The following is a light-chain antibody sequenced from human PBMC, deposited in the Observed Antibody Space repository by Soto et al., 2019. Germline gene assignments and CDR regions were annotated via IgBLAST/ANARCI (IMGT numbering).Light chain of an antibody. CDR3: QQYYSTPHS. V-gene: IGKV4-1*01. J-gene: IGKJ2*01. Sequence: DIVMTQSPDSLAVSLGERATINCKSSQTVLYSSNNKNYLAWYLQKPGQPPKLLIYWASNRESGVPDRFSGSGSGTDFTLTINSLQAEDVAVYYCQQYYSTPHSFGQGTKLEIK. CDR2: WAS. CDR1: QTVLYSSNNKNY.